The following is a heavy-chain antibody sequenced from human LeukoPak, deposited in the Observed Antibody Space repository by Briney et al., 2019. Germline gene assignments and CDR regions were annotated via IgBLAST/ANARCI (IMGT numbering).Heavy chain of an antibody. J-gene: IGHJ4*02. CDR2: IYYSGST. CDR3: ARLPYYDSSGYYSPFDY. V-gene: IGHV4-30-4*01. D-gene: IGHD3-22*01. Sequence: PSQTLSLTCTVSGGSISSGDYYWSWIRQPPGKGLEWIGYIYYSGSTCYNPFLKSRVTISVDTSKNQFSLKLSSVTAADTAVYYCARLPYYDSSGYYSPFDYWGQGTLVTVSS. CDR1: GGSISSGDYY.